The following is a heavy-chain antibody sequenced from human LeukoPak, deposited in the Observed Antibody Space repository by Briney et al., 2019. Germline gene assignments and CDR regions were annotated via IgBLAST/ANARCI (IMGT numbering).Heavy chain of an antibody. J-gene: IGHJ3*02. CDR2: IYYSGST. CDR1: GVSISSYY. Sequence: SETLSLTCTVSGVSISSYYWSWIRQPPGKGLEWIGDIYYSGSTNYNPSLKSRVTISVDTSKNQFSLKLSSVTAADTAVYYCARGRYFDHFEIWGQGTMVTVSS. CDR3: ARGRYFDHFEI. D-gene: IGHD3-9*01. V-gene: IGHV4-59*01.